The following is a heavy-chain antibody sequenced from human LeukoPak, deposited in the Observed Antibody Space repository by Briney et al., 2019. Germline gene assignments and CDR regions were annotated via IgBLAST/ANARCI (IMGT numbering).Heavy chain of an antibody. D-gene: IGHD5-18*01. CDR2: IWYDGSNK. Sequence: PGGSLRLSCAASRFTFSSYGMHWVRQAPGKGLEWVAVIWYDGSNKYYADSVKGRFTISRDNSKNTLYLQMNSLRAEDTAVYYCARVSYGYSYALAALDYWGQGTLVTVSS. CDR3: ARVSYGYSYALAALDY. V-gene: IGHV3-33*08. CDR1: RFTFSSYG. J-gene: IGHJ4*02.